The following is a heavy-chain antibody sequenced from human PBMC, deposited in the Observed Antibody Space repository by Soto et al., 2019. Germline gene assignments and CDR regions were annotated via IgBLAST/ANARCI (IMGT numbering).Heavy chain of an antibody. CDR1: GGSITSNTFY. J-gene: IGHJ1*01. D-gene: IGHD2-21*02. CDR3: DDVTAIRHILDY. CDR2: VLQSGST. V-gene: IGHV4-39*01. Sequence: NPSETLSLTCSVSGGSITSNTFYWGWIRQTPGRGLEWIGSVLQSGSTYYNPSLKSRLSISVDTSKNQFSLRLNSVTAADTAVYYCDDVTAIRHILDYRGHGVLVTVYS.